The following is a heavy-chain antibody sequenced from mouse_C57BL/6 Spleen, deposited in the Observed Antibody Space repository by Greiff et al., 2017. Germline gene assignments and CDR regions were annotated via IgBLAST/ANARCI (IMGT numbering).Heavy chain of an antibody. J-gene: IGHJ1*03. D-gene: IGHD2-3*01. CDR3: AGYDGYWYFDV. V-gene: IGHV1-82*01. Sequence: QVQLQQSGPELVKPGASVKISCKASGYAFSSSWMNWVKQRPGKGLEWIGRIYPADGDTNYNRKFKGKATLTADKSSSTAYMQLSSLTSEDSAVYFCAGYDGYWYFDVWGTGTTGTGSS. CDR1: GYAFSSSW. CDR2: IYPADGDT.